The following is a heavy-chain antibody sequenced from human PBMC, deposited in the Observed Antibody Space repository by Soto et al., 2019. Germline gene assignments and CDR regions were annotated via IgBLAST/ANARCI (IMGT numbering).Heavy chain of an antibody. CDR2: FNTYKGNT. CDR1: GYTFTSYG. CDR3: AREPGNNADGDY. V-gene: IGHV1-18*01. J-gene: IGHJ4*02. Sequence: QVQLVQSGAEVKKPGASVKVSCKASGYTFTSYGITWVRQAPGQGPEWMGWFNTYKGNTNYAQKFQGRVTMTTDTSTRTAYTELRSLTSDDTAIYYFAREPGNNADGDYWGQGILVTVSS. D-gene: IGHD2-8*01.